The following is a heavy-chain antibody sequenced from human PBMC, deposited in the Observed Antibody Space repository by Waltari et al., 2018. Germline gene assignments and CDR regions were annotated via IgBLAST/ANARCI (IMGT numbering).Heavy chain of an antibody. CDR1: GYPISSGDY. CDR2: IYTSGST. V-gene: IGHV4-38-2*01. CDR3: ARGLDYGDYAIPYGMDV. D-gene: IGHD4-17*01. J-gene: IGHJ6*02. Sequence: QVQLQESGPGLVKPSETLSLTCAVPGYPISSGDYWGWIRQPPGKGLEWIGYIYTSGSTNYNPSLKSRVTISVDTSKNQFSLKLSSVTAADTAVYYCARGLDYGDYAIPYGMDVWGQGTTVTVSS.